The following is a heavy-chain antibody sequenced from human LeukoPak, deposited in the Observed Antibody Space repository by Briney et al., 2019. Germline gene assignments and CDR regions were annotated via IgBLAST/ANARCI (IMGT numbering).Heavy chain of an antibody. CDR3: ARVRFVEFFDY. CDR2: ITTDSSYI. Sequence: PGGSLRLSCAASGFTFSSYSMKWVRRAPGKGLEWVSSITTDSSYIYYADSVKGRFTISRDNAKNSLYLQMNSLRAEDTAVYYCARVRFVEFFDYWGQGTLVTVSS. D-gene: IGHD3-3*01. V-gene: IGHV3-21*01. J-gene: IGHJ4*02. CDR1: GFTFSSYS.